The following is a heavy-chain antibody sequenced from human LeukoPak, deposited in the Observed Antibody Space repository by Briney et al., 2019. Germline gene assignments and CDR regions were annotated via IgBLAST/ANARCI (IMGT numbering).Heavy chain of an antibody. CDR1: GFTVSSNY. D-gene: IGHD3-22*01. CDR3: ASARVVVPFWGYFDY. V-gene: IGHV3-53*01. J-gene: IGHJ4*02. CDR2: IYSGGST. Sequence: GGSLRLSCAASGFTVSSNYMSWVRQAPGKGLEWVSVIYSGGSTYYADSVKGRFTISRDNSKNTLYLQMNSLRAEDTAVYYCASARVVVPFWGYFDYWGQGTLVTVSS.